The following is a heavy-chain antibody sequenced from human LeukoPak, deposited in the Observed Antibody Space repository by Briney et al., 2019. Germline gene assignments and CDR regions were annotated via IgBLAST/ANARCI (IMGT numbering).Heavy chain of an antibody. CDR1: GLTFSSHS. D-gene: IGHD6-6*01. Sequence: PGGSLRLSCAASGLTFSSHSMSWVRQAPGKGLEWVSVISTGGDITYYADSVKGRFTISRDNSKNTLSLQMNILRVEDTAIYFCATGGLSARKFAYWGQGTPVTASS. J-gene: IGHJ4*02. CDR2: ISTGGDIT. V-gene: IGHV3-23*01. CDR3: ATGGLSARKFAY.